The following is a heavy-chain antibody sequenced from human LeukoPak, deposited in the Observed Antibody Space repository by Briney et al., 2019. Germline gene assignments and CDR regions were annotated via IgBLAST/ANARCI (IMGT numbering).Heavy chain of an antibody. CDR3: ARPGYDFWSGYYGPGYYYYMDV. CDR1: GFTFSSYS. Sequence: GGSLRLSCAASGFTFSSYSMNWVRQAPGKGLEWVSSISSSSSYIYYADSVKGRFTISRDNAKNSLYLQMNSLRAEDTAVYYCARPGYDFWSGYYGPGYYYYMDVWGKGTTVTASS. D-gene: IGHD3-3*01. J-gene: IGHJ6*03. CDR2: ISSSSSYI. V-gene: IGHV3-21*01.